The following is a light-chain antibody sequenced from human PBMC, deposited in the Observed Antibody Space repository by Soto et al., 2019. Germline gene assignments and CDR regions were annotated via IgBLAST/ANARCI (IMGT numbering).Light chain of an antibody. CDR3: QQDYNFPG. Sequence: EIVLTQFPAALSLSPGEGATLSCRASQSVGSKLAWFQQKPGQAPRLLIYDASNRATGIPARFSGSGSGTDFTVTISSLEPEDFAVYYCQQDYNFPGFGQGTKVDIK. CDR2: DAS. CDR1: QSVGSK. J-gene: IGKJ1*01. V-gene: IGKV3-11*01.